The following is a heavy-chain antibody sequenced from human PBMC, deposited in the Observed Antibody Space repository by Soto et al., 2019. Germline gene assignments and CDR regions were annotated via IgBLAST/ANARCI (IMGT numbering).Heavy chain of an antibody. CDR2: INEDGGEI. CDR3: ARDVGPYTLDY. V-gene: IGHV3-7*03. CDR1: GFIFRTSW. J-gene: IGHJ4*02. Sequence: EVQLVESGGGLVQPGGSLRLSCEASGFIFRTSWMTWVRQPQGKGMEWVESINEDGGEIYYVGSVRGRFTVSSDNAKNALSLQINSLRAEDTAVYYCARDVGPYTLDYWGQGTLVTVSS.